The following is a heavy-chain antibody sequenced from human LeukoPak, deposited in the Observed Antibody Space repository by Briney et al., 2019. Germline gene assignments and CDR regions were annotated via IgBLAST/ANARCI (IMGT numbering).Heavy chain of an antibody. CDR2: IYHSGST. J-gene: IGHJ4*02. CDR3: ARAFTVTTDYFDY. V-gene: IGHV4-38-2*01. D-gene: IGHD4-17*01. CDR1: GYSISSGYY. Sequence: SETLSLTCAVSGYSISSGYYWGWTRQPPGKGLEWIGSIYHSGSTYYNPSLKSRVTISVDTSKNQFSLKLSSVTAADTAVYYCARAFTVTTDYFDYWGQGTLVTVSS.